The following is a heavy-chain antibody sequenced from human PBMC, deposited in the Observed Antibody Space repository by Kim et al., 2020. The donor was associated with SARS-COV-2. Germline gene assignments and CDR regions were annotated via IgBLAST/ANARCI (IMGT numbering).Heavy chain of an antibody. Sequence: ASVKVSCKASGYTFTGYYMHWVRQAPGQGLEWMGRINPNSGGTNYAQKFQGRVTMTRDTSISTAYMELSRLRSDDTAVYYCARMRDFWSGYSGYYYYYGMDVWGQGTTVTVSS. CDR1: GYTFTGYY. CDR3: ARMRDFWSGYSGYYYYYGMDV. J-gene: IGHJ6*02. D-gene: IGHD3-3*01. V-gene: IGHV1-2*06. CDR2: INPNSGGT.